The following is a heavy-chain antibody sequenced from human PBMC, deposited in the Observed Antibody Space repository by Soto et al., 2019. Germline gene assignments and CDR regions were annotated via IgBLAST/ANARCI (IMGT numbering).Heavy chain of an antibody. CDR1: GGSISSYY. V-gene: IGHV4-59*01. Sequence: ASETLSLTCTVSGGSISSYYWSWIRQPPGKGLEWIGYIYYTGSTNSNPSLMSRVTISVDMSRNQFSLKLSSVTAADTAVYYCARGPNYDFWSGYFRGWGQGTLVTVSS. J-gene: IGHJ4*02. D-gene: IGHD3-3*01. CDR2: IYYTGST. CDR3: ARGPNYDFWSGYFRG.